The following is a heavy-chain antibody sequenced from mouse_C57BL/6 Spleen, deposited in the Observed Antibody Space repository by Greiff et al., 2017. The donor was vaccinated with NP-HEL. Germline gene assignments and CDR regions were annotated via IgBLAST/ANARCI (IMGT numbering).Heavy chain of an antibody. CDR3: ARPYYYGSSPYYFDY. CDR2: IYPGDGDT. CDR1: GYAFSSYW. D-gene: IGHD1-1*01. Sequence: QVQLQQSGAELVKPGASVKLSCKASGYAFSSYWMNWVKQRPGKGLEWIGQIYPGDGDTNYNGKFKGKATLTADKSSSTAYMQLSSLTSEDSAVYFCARPYYYGSSPYYFDYWGQGTTLTVSS. J-gene: IGHJ2*01. V-gene: IGHV1-80*01.